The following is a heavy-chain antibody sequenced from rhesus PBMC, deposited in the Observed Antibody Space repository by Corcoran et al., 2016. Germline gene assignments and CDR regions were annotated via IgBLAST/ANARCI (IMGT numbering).Heavy chain of an antibody. D-gene: IGHD6-31*01. CDR2: ITYSGST. CDR1: GGSISSGYYY. J-gene: IGHJ4*01. CDR3: ARDGSRAGFDY. V-gene: IGHV4-122*02. Sequence: QVQLQESGPGLVKPSETLSLTCAVSGGSISSGYYYWSWIRQPPGKGLEWIGFITYSGSTSYNPDLKGRVTISRDTSKNQFSLKLSSVTAADTAVYYCARDGSRAGFDYWGQGVLVTVSS.